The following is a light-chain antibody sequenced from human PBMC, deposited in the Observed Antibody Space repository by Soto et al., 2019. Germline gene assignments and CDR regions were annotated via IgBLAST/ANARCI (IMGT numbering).Light chain of an antibody. V-gene: IGKV1-5*01. CDR2: DAS. CDR3: QQYNSYSLT. CDR1: QSITTY. Sequence: DIQMSQAPSSLSASVGDRGTITCRASQSITTYLNWYRQKPGKAPKLLIYDASSLESGVPSRFSGSGSGTEFTLTISSLQPDDFATYYCQQYNSYSLTFGGGTKVDIK. J-gene: IGKJ4*01.